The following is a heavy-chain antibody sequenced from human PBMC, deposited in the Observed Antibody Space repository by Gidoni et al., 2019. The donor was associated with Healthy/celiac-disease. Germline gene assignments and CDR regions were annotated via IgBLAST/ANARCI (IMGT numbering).Heavy chain of an antibody. CDR2: INHSGST. CDR1: GGSFSGYY. D-gene: IGHD3-16*01. V-gene: IGHV4-34*01. J-gene: IGHJ6*03. CDR3: ARGRRVGAYYYYMDV. Sequence: QVQLQQWGAGLLKPSETLFLTCAVSGGSFSGYYWSWIRQPPGKGLEWIGEINHSGSTNYNPSLKSRVTISVDTSKNQFSLKLSSVTAADTAVYYCARGRRVGAYYYYMDVWGKGTTVTVSS.